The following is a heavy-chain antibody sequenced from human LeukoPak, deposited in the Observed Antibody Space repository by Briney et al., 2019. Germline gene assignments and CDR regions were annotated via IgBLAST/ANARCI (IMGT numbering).Heavy chain of an antibody. J-gene: IGHJ4*02. Sequence: ASVKVSCKSSGYSFSNYDINLVRQATGQGLEWMGWMNPKSGNTGYARKFQGRVTMTSNTFISTAYMELSNLRSDDTAVYWCTRGRGFLEKFVYWGLGTLVTV. V-gene: IGHV1-8*01. CDR1: GYSFSNYD. CDR3: TRGRGFLEKFVY. CDR2: MNPKSGNT. D-gene: IGHD3-3*01.